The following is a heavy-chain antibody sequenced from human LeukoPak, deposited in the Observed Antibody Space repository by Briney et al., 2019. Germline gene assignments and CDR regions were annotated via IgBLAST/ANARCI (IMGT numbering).Heavy chain of an antibody. CDR3: ARSTAHLDH. V-gene: IGHV3-48*01. J-gene: IGHJ4*02. CDR1: GFTFSPYS. D-gene: IGHD2-21*02. Sequence: GGSLRLSCTASGFTFSPYSMNWVRQSPGKGLEWLSYITGISDTIYYADSLKGRFTISRDNPKNSLYLHMNRLRAEHTAVYHCARSTAHLDHSGQGTLVTVPS. CDR2: ITGISDTI.